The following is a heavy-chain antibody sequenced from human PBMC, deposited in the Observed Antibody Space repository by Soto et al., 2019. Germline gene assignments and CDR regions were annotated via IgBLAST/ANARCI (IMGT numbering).Heavy chain of an antibody. CDR3: ARPSGSYLYYFDY. V-gene: IGHV4-39*01. J-gene: IGHJ4*02. CDR2: IYYSGST. CDR1: GGSISSYYYY. D-gene: IGHD1-26*01. Sequence: PSATLSLTCTVSGGSISSYYYYWGWIRQPPGKGLEWIGSIYYSGSTYYNPSLKSRVTISVDTSKNQFSLKLSSVTAADTAVYYCARPSGSYLYYFDYWGQGTLVTVSS.